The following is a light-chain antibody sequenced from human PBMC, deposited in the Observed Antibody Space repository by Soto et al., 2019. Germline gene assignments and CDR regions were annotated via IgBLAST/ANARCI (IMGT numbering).Light chain of an antibody. CDR1: STDVGSYNL. CDR3: CSYAGSSYV. J-gene: IGLJ1*01. CDR2: EVN. Sequence: QSVLTQPASVSGSPGQSITISCTGTSTDVGSYNLVSWYQQHPGKAPKLMIYEVNKRPSGVSSRFSGSKSGNTASLTISGLQAEDEADYYCCSYAGSSYVFGTGNKVTVL. V-gene: IGLV2-23*02.